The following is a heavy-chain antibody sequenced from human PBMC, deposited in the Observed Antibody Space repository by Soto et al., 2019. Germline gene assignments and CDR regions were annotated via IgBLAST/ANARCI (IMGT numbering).Heavy chain of an antibody. D-gene: IGHD2-2*01. Sequence: GPALILSCVASGITLRSRVMRWVRQAPWEGLEWVSVTTDNDGDRKYADSVRGRCTISSDNSKNTLYLQVNRLRAEDTAVYYCAQDLLPSAASWENAFDIWAQGTMVSVSS. V-gene: IGHV3-23*01. CDR2: TTDNDGDR. J-gene: IGHJ3*02. CDR1: GITLRSRV. CDR3: AQDLLPSAASWENAFDI.